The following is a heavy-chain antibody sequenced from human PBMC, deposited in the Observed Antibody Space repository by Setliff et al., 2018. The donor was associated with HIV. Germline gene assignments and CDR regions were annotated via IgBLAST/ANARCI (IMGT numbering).Heavy chain of an antibody. D-gene: IGHD6-13*01. CDR3: ARCPSNHMTQAGKKTFYYHYMDV. V-gene: IGHV4-4*07. CDR1: GGSMSGYY. Sequence: SETLSLTCGVSGGSMSGYYWSWIRQPAGKGLEWIGRVYTSGDTNYNPSLRSRVIISVDTSKNQFSLTLVSVTAADTALYYCARCPSNHMTQAGKKTFYYHYMDVWGKGTTVTVSS. J-gene: IGHJ6*03. CDR2: VYTSGDT.